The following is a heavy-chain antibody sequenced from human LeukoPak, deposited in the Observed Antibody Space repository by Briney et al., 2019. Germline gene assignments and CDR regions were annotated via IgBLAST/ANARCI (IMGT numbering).Heavy chain of an antibody. J-gene: IGHJ3*01. V-gene: IGHV3-74*01. Sequence: GGSLRLSCAASEFTFSTYCMHWVRQAPGKGLVWVSRIDSDGTNTDYADSVKGRFTISRDNAKNTLYMQMNSLRVDDTAVYYCVRGASGVSSSAFDVWGQGTMVTVSS. D-gene: IGHD1-26*01. CDR2: IDSDGTNT. CDR1: EFTFSTYC. CDR3: VRGASGVSSSAFDV.